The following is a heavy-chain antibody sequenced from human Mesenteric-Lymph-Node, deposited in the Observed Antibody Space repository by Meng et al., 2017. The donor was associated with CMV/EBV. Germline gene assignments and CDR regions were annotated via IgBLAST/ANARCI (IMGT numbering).Heavy chain of an antibody. CDR1: GFTFSSYW. CDR2: IKQDGSEK. J-gene: IGHJ5*02. CDR3: ARDIGNSGYFNWFDP. Sequence: GESLKISCAASGFTFSSYWMSWVRQAPGKGLEWVANIKQDGSEKYYVDSVKGRFTISRDNAKNSLYLQMNSLRAEDTAVYYCARDIGNSGYFNWFDPWGQGTLVTVSS. D-gene: IGHD3-22*01. V-gene: IGHV3-7*01.